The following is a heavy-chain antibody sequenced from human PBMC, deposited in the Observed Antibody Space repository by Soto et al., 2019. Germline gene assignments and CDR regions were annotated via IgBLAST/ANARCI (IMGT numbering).Heavy chain of an antibody. CDR1: GFTFSSYA. Sequence: GGSLRLSCAAAGFTFSSYAMHWVRQAPGKGLEWVAVISYDGSNKYYADSVKGRFTISRDNSKNTLYLQMNSLRAEDSAVYYCAQHDWFDPWGQGTLVTVS. J-gene: IGHJ5*02. CDR3: AQHDWFDP. CDR2: ISYDGSNK. V-gene: IGHV3-30-3*01.